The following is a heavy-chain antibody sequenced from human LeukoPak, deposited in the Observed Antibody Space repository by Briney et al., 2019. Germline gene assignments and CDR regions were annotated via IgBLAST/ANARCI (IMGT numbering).Heavy chain of an antibody. D-gene: IGHD6-13*01. J-gene: IGHJ4*02. Sequence: PSETLSLTCTVSGGSISSHYWSWIRQSPGKGLEWIGYIYYSGTTNYNPSLKSRVTISVDTSKNQFSLRLSSVTAADSAVYYCARDERGSSTWYPHFAYWGQGSLVTVSS. CDR3: ARDERGSSTWYPHFAY. CDR1: GGSISSHY. V-gene: IGHV4-59*11. CDR2: IYYSGTT.